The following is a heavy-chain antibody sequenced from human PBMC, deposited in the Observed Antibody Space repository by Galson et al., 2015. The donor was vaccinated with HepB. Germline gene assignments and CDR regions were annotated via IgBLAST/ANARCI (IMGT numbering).Heavy chain of an antibody. CDR3: ARTRRSYCSGGSCSWSV. J-gene: IGHJ6*02. D-gene: IGHD2-15*01. Sequence: LSLTCTVSGGSISSSSYYWGWIRQPPGKGLEWIGSIYYSGSTYYNPSLKSRVTISVDTSKNQFSLKLSSVTAADTAVYYCARTRRSYCSGGSCSWSVWGQGTTVTVSS. CDR1: GGSISSSSYY. CDR2: IYYSGST. V-gene: IGHV4-39*01.